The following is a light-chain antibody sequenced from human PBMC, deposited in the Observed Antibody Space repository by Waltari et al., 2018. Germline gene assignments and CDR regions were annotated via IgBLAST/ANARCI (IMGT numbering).Light chain of an antibody. CDR1: SSDFGGYNY. V-gene: IGLV2-14*03. CDR2: DVS. CDR3: SSYISSDTLEL. J-gene: IGLJ2*01. Sequence: QSALTQPASVSGSPGQSIPISCPGTSSDFGGYNYVSWYQQHPGKAPKLIIYDVSNRPSGVSNRFSGSKSGNTAFLTISGLQAEDEADYYCSSYISSDTLELFGGGTSLTV.